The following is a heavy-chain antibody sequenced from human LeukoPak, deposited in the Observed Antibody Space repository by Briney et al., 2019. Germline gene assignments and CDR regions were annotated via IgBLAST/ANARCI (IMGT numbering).Heavy chain of an antibody. CDR2: THFSGSS. J-gene: IGHJ4*02. CDR3: ARAKAAGSYDF. Sequence: SETLSLTCSVSGSSIGGHYWTWIRQPPGKGLEWIGYTHFSGSSNYNPSLKSRATTSLDRAKNQISLTLTSVTAADTAVYFCARAKAAGSYDFWGQGTLVTVSS. CDR1: GSSIGGHY. D-gene: IGHD6-13*01. V-gene: IGHV4-59*11.